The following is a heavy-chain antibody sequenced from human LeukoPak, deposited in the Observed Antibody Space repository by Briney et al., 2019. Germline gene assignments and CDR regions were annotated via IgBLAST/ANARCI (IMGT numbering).Heavy chain of an antibody. Sequence: SETLSLTCTVSGGSISSYYWSWIRQPAGKGLEWIGRIYTSGSTNYNPSLKSRVTMSVDTSKNQFSLKLSSVTAADTAVYYCARDKVSQYSNYMGDAFDIWGQGTMVTVSS. CDR1: GGSISSYY. CDR3: ARDKVSQYSNYMGDAFDI. D-gene: IGHD4-11*01. J-gene: IGHJ3*02. V-gene: IGHV4-4*07. CDR2: IYTSGST.